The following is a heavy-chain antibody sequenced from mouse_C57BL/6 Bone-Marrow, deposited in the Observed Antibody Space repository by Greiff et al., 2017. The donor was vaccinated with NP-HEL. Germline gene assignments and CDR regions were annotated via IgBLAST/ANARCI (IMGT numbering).Heavy chain of an antibody. CDR2: INPSSGYT. J-gene: IGHJ3*01. D-gene: IGHD1-1*01. CDR1: GYTFTSYW. V-gene: IGHV1-7*01. Sequence: QVQLQQSGAELAKPGASVKLSCKASGYTFTSYWMHWVKQRPGQGPEWIGYINPSSGYTKYNQKFKDKATLTADKSSSTAYMQLSSLTYEDSAVYYCARSYYGSSYWFAYWGQGTLVTVSA. CDR3: ARSYYGSSYWFAY.